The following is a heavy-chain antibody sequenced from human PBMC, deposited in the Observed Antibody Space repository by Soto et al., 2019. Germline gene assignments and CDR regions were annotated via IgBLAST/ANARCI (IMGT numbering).Heavy chain of an antibody. D-gene: IGHD1-1*01. J-gene: IGHJ5*02. CDR1: GFTFSDYY. V-gene: IGHV3-11*01. Sequence: QVLLVESGGGLVKPGGSLRLSCAASGFTFSDYYMSWIRQAPGMGLEWVSYISGSGNSIYYADSVKGRFTISRDNAKNSLYLPMYSLRVEDTAVYYCATLSTQFDRWGQGNLVTVSS. CDR3: ATLSTQFDR. CDR2: ISGSGNSI.